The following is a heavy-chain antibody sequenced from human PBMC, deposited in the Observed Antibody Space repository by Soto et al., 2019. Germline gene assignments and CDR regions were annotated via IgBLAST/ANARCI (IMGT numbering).Heavy chain of an antibody. CDR2: IYHSGST. V-gene: IGHV4-30-2*01. Sequence: SETLSLTCAVSGGSISSGGYSWSWIRQPPGKGLEWIGYIYHSGSTYYNPSLKSRVTISVDRSKNQFSLKLSSVTAVDTAVYYCARALAYYDILTGYYYYYYGMDVWGQGTTVTVSS. J-gene: IGHJ6*02. CDR3: ARALAYYDILTGYYYYYYGMDV. CDR1: GGSISSGGYS. D-gene: IGHD3-9*01.